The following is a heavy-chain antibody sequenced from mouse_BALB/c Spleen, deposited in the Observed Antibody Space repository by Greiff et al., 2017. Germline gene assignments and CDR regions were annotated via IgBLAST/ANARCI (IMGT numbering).Heavy chain of an antibody. CDR1: GFTFSSYG. CDR3: ARHNEGDYYAIDY. CDR2: ISRGGSYT. J-gene: IGHJ4*01. Sequence: EVKLVESGGDLVKPGGSVKLSCAASGFTFSSYGMSWVRQTPDKRLEWVATISRGGSYTYYPHNVKGRFTISRVNAKNTLYLQMSSVKSEDTAMYYSARHNEGDYYAIDYWGQGTSVTVSS. V-gene: IGHV5-6*01.